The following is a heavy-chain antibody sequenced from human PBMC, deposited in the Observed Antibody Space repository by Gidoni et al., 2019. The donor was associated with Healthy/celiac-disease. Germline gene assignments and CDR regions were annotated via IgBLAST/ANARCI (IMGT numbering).Heavy chain of an antibody. V-gene: IGHV3-66*02. Sequence: EVQLVESGGGLVQPGGSLRHSCAASGFTVSSNYMSWVRQAPGKGLEWVSVIYSGGSTYYADSVKGRFTISRDNSKSTLYLQMNSLRAEDTAVYYCARDVDYYGMDVWGQGTTVTVSS. CDR2: IYSGGST. CDR3: ARDVDYYGMDV. J-gene: IGHJ6*02. CDR1: GFTVSSNY.